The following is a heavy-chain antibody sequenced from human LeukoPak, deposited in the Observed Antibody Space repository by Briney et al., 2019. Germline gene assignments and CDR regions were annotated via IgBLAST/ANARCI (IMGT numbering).Heavy chain of an antibody. Sequence: PGGSLRLSCAASGFTFSSYAMSWVRQAPGKGLEWVSSITGGGGSTYYADSVKGRFTISRDNSKSTLCLQMNSLRAEDTAVYYCAKQLGYCSDGSCYFPYWGQGTLVTVSS. V-gene: IGHV3-23*01. CDR3: AKQLGYCSDGSCYFPY. CDR1: GFTFSSYA. J-gene: IGHJ4*02. D-gene: IGHD2-15*01. CDR2: ITGGGGST.